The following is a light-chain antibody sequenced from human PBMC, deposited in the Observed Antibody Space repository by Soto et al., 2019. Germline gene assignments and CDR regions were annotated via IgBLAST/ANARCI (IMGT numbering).Light chain of an antibody. Sequence: QSALTQPASVAGSLGQSITISCTGTSSDVGTYDYVSWYQQHPGKAPKLMIYDVSNRPSGVSNRFSGSKSGNTASLTISGLHAEDEADYYCSSYTSISTLDVVFGGGTKVTVL. CDR1: SSDVGTYDY. V-gene: IGLV2-14*03. CDR3: SSYTSISTLDVV. J-gene: IGLJ2*01. CDR2: DVS.